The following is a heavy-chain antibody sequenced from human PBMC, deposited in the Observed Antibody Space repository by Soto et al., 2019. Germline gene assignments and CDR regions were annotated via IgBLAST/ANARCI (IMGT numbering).Heavy chain of an antibody. Sequence: QVQLQESGPGLVKPSETLSLTCTVCGGTISRYYWSWIRQPPGKGLEWFGYMYNTRSTVYNLSSKSRVIISVDTSKNQFSLKLNSVTAPDTAVYYCARDLWGYCGTDCYPLDVWGQGTTVTVSS. J-gene: IGHJ6*02. CDR1: GGTISRYY. V-gene: IGHV4-59*01. D-gene: IGHD2-21*02. CDR3: ARDLWGYCGTDCYPLDV. CDR2: MYNTRST.